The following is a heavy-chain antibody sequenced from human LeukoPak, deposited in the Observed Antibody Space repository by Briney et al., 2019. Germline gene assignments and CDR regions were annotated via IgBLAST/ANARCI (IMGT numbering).Heavy chain of an antibody. J-gene: IGHJ4*02. V-gene: IGHV3-9*01. D-gene: IGHD2-2*01. CDR2: ISWSSGSI. CDR1: GFTFDDYA. Sequence: PGGSLRLSCAASGFTFDDYAMHWVRQAPGKGLEWVSGISWSSGSIGYADSVKGRFTISRDNAKNSLYLQMNSLRAEDTALYYCAKDMTYHLRFFDFWGQGTLVTVSS. CDR3: AKDMTYHLRFFDF.